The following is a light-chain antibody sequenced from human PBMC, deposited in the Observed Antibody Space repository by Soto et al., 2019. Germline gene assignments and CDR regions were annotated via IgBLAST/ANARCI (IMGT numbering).Light chain of an antibody. CDR2: DAS. V-gene: IGKV1-5*01. CDR1: QSVSTR. J-gene: IGKJ3*01. Sequence: DIQITQSPSTLSASVGDRVTITCRASQSVSTRLAWYQQKPGKAPKLLIYDASRLQTGVPSRFSGSGSGAEFTLTICSLQPDNFATYYCQQYQSYSETFGHGTKVDIK. CDR3: QQYQSYSET.